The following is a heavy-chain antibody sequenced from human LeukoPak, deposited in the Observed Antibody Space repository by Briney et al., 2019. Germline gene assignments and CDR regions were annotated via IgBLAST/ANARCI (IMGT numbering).Heavy chain of an antibody. CDR2: IYPGDSDT. D-gene: IGHD1-1*01. Sequence: GESLKISCKSSGYSFTSYWIGWVRQMPGKGLECMGIIYPGDSDTRYSPSFQGQVTISADRSISTAYLQWSSLKASDTAMYYCARHETGPYFDYWGQGTLVTVSS. CDR1: GYSFTSYW. V-gene: IGHV5-51*01. J-gene: IGHJ4*02. CDR3: ARHETGPYFDY.